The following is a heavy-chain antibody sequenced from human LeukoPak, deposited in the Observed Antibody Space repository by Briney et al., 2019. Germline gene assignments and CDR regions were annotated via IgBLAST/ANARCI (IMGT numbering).Heavy chain of an antibody. Sequence: GASVKVSCKASGYTFTSYGISWVRQAPGQGLEWMGWISAYNGNTNYAQKLQGRVTMTTDTSTSTAYMELRSLRSEDTAVYYCASPRNCSGGSCYSEYFQHWGQGTLVTVSS. CDR2: ISAYNGNT. J-gene: IGHJ1*01. CDR1: GYTFTSYG. V-gene: IGHV1-18*01. CDR3: ASPRNCSGGSCYSEYFQH. D-gene: IGHD2-15*01.